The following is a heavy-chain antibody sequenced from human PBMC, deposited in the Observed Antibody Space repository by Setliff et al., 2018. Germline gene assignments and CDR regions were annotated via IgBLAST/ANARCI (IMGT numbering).Heavy chain of an antibody. J-gene: IGHJ4*02. V-gene: IGHV4-4*02. CDR2: IYHDGND. D-gene: IGHD1-26*01. CDR3: ARHPDGRIVPFDY. Sequence: LSLTCTVSGASINSLSWWSWVRQPPGKGLEWIGEIYHDGNDKYTPSVHYSPSLKSRVTISIDKSNNQFSLKLSSVTAADTAFYYCARHPDGRIVPFDYWGQGILVTVSS. CDR1: GASINSLSW.